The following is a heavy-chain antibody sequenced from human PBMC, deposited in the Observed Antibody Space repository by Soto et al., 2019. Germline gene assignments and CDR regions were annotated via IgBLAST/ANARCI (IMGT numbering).Heavy chain of an antibody. CDR2: VIPLLDAS. J-gene: IGHJ6*03. CDR3: ASGKSQRTQDRMGFYYYMDV. CDR1: GITFNNYT. D-gene: IGHD1-1*01. Sequence: QVQLVQSGAEVKKPGSSVKISCTASGITFNNYTFSWVRRAPGQGPEWMGRVIPLLDASNYAEKFQDRVTITADRSTSTAYMELSGLKSEDSAIYYCASGKSQRTQDRMGFYYYMDVWGKGTTITVSS. V-gene: IGHV1-69*08.